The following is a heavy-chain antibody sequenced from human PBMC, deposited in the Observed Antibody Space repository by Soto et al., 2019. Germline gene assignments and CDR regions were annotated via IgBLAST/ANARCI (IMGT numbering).Heavy chain of an antibody. Sequence: EVQLVESGGGLVKPGGSLRLSCAASGFTFSSYSMNWVRQAPGKGLEWVSSISSSSSYIYYADSVKVRFTISRDNAKNSLYLQMNSLRAEDTAVYYCARDGDYGDYFAFDIWGQGTMVTVSS. CDR2: ISSSSSYI. CDR1: GFTFSSYS. J-gene: IGHJ3*02. CDR3: ARDGDYGDYFAFDI. D-gene: IGHD4-17*01. V-gene: IGHV3-21*01.